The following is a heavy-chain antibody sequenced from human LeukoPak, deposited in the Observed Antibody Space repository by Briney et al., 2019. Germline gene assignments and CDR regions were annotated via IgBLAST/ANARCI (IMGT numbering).Heavy chain of an antibody. CDR2: IKTDGSEK. CDR3: ATYSSLNRREFQF. D-gene: IGHD3-22*01. Sequence: GGSLRLSCEGSGFTLSNYWMGWVRQAPGKGLQWVANIKTDGSEKYYVDSVKGRFTISRDNAKNSLYLQMNSLRAVDTAVYYCATYSSLNRREFQFWGQGTLLTVSS. V-gene: IGHV3-7*01. J-gene: IGHJ1*01. CDR1: GFTLSNYW.